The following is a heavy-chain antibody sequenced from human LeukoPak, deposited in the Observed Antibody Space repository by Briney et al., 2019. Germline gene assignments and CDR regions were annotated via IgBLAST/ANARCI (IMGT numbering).Heavy chain of an antibody. CDR3: ARLEIAAAGNRWFDP. V-gene: IGHV4-34*01. J-gene: IGHJ5*02. D-gene: IGHD6-13*01. Sequence: SETLSLTCAVYGGSFSDYYWSWIRQPPGKGLEWIGEINHSGSTDYNPSLKSRLTISVDTSKNQFSLKLSSVTAADTAVYYCARLEIAAAGNRWFDPWGQGTLVTVSS. CDR2: INHSGST. CDR1: GGSFSDYY.